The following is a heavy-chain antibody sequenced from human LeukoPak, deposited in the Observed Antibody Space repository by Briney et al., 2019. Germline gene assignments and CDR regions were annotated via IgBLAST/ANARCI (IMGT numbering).Heavy chain of an antibody. D-gene: IGHD1-26*01. CDR1: GYTFTNYY. CDR3: ARGTRELLD. J-gene: IGHJ3*01. V-gene: IGHV1-46*03. Sequence: ASVKDSCKASGYTFTNYYIHWVRQAPGQGLECMGIINPSRSSTTYAQKFQGRVTMTRDTSTSTVYMELNSLRSEDTAVYYCARGTRELLDWGQGTMVTVSS. CDR2: INPSRSST.